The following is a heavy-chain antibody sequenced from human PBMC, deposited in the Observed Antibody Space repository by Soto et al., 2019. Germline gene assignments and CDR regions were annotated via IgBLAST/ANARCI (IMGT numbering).Heavy chain of an antibody. Sequence: PSETLSLTCTVSGGSISSGGYYWSWIRQHPGKGLEWIGYIYYSGSIYYNPSLKSRVTISVDTSKNQFSLKLSSVTAADTAVYYCARVGERGVAHYFDYWGQGTLVTVSS. J-gene: IGHJ4*02. CDR3: ARVGERGVAHYFDY. D-gene: IGHD3-10*01. CDR1: GGSISSGGYY. V-gene: IGHV4-31*03. CDR2: IYYSGSI.